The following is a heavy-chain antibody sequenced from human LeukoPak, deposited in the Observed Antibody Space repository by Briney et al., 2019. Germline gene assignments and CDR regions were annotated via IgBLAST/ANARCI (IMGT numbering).Heavy chain of an antibody. D-gene: IGHD3-22*01. CDR3: ARGITMIVVVTPSGVDY. CDR1: GYTFTGYY. V-gene: IGHV1-2*02. Sequence: ASVTVSCKASGYTFTGYYMHWVRQAPGQGLEWMGWINPNSGGTNYAQKSQGRVTMTRDTSISTAYMELSRLRSDDTAVYYCARGITMIVVVTPSGVDYWGQGTLVTVSS. J-gene: IGHJ4*02. CDR2: INPNSGGT.